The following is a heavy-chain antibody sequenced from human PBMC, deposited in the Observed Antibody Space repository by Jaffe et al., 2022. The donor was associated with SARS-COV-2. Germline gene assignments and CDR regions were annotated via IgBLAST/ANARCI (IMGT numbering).Heavy chain of an antibody. D-gene: IGHD6-19*01. CDR1: GFTFSSFG. CDR3: AKQAPGTGWFFDY. V-gene: IGHV3-23*04. CDR2: ISDSGGAA. J-gene: IGHJ4*02. Sequence: QLVESGGDLVQPGGALRLSCAVSGFTFSSFGMNWVRQAPGKGLEWVSIISDSGGAAFYADSVKGRFTISRDNSKNTLYLQMNNLRAEDTAIYYCAKQAPGTGWFFDYWGQGALVTVSS.